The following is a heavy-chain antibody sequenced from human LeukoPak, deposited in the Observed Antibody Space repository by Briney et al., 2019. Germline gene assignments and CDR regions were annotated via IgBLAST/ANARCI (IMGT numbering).Heavy chain of an antibody. CDR3: AKERVGAGIDY. CDR2: ISWNSGSI. J-gene: IGHJ4*02. D-gene: IGHD1-26*01. CDR1: GFTFDDYA. Sequence: GGSLRLSCAASGFTFDDYAMHWVRQAPGKGLEWVSGISWNSGSIGYADSVKGRFTISRDNAKNSLYLQMNSLGAEDTALYYCAKERVGAGIDYWGQGTLVTVSS. V-gene: IGHV3-9*01.